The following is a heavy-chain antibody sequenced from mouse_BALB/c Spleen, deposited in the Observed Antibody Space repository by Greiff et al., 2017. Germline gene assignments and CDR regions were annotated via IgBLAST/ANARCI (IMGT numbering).Heavy chain of an antibody. V-gene: IGHV3-2*02. CDR3: AVKAMDY. J-gene: IGHJ4*01. CDR1: GYSITSDYA. CDR2: ISYSGST. Sequence: VQLQQSGPGLVKPSQSLSLTCTVTGYSITSDYAWNWIRQFPGNKLEWMGYISYSGSTSYNPSLKSRISITRDTSKNQFFLQLNSVTTEDTATYYCAVKAMDYWGQGTSVTVSS.